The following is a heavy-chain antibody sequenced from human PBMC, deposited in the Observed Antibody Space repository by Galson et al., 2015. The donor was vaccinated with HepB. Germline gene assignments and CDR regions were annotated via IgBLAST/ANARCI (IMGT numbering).Heavy chain of an antibody. D-gene: IGHD3-22*01. CDR2: ISSSSSYI. CDR3: ARDLYTGGVITLYHYYGMDV. V-gene: IGHV3-21*01. CDR1: GFTFSSYS. J-gene: IGHJ6*02. Sequence: SLRLSCAASGFTFSSYSMNWVRQAPGKGLEWVSSISSSSSYIYYADSVKDRFTISRDNAKNSLYLQMNSLRAEDTAVYYCARDLYTGGVITLYHYYGMDVWGQGTTVTVSS.